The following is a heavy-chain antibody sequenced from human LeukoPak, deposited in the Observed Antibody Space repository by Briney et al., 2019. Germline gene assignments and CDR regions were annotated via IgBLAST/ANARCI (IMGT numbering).Heavy chain of an antibody. Sequence: SETLCLTCTGSGGSISRYYWSWIRQPPGKGLQWIGDIYYSGSTNYNPSLKSRVTISVDTSKNQFSLKLSSVTAADTAVYYCARQSYYYDSSGYLYYFDYWGQGTLVTVSS. CDR2: IYYSGST. CDR3: ARQSYYYDSSGYLYYFDY. V-gene: IGHV4-59*08. CDR1: GGSISRYY. J-gene: IGHJ4*02. D-gene: IGHD3-22*01.